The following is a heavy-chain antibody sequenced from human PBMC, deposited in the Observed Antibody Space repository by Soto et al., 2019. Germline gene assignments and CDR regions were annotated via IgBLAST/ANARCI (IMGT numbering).Heavy chain of an antibody. J-gene: IGHJ4*02. V-gene: IGHV3-23*01. Sequence: GGSLRLSCAASGFTFSDYCMSWVRQAPGKGLEWVSGINSAGYNSYYAGSVGGRFTISRDNSKNTVYLQMKSLSAEDTAVYYCARAVPANFASRGRGTLVTVSS. CDR1: GFTFSDYC. CDR3: ARAVPANFAS. CDR2: INSAGYNS. D-gene: IGHD2-2*01.